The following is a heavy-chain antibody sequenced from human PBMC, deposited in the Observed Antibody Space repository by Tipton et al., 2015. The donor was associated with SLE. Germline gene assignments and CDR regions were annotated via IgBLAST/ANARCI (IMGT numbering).Heavy chain of an antibody. J-gene: IGHJ4*02. D-gene: IGHD3-22*01. Sequence: SLRLSCAASGFSFSDYYMNWIRQAPGKGLEWVSAASGSGGNTYYADSVKGRFTISRDKSKNTLYLQMNSLRAEDTAVYYCAKSLTYYYDSSGLLGYWGQGTLVTVS. CDR1: GFSFSDYY. V-gene: IGHV3-23*01. CDR2: ASGSGGNT. CDR3: AKSLTYYYDSSGLLGY.